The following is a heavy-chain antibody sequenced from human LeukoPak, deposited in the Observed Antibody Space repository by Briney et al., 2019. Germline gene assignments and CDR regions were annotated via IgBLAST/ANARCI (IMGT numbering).Heavy chain of an antibody. D-gene: IGHD3-10*01. V-gene: IGHV3-48*03. CDR3: ARGAGITMVRGVIADY. Sequence: GGSLRLSCATSGFTFSNYEMNWVRQAPGKGLEWVSYISSSGSTIYYADSVKGRFTISRDNAKNSLYLQMNSLRAEDTAVYYCARGAGITMVRGVIADYWGQGTLVTVSS. CDR2: ISSSGSTI. J-gene: IGHJ4*02. CDR1: GFTFSNYE.